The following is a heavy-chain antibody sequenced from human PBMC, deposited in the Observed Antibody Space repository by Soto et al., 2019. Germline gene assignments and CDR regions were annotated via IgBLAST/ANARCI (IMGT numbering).Heavy chain of an antibody. Sequence: ASVKVSCSASGYTFTGYYMHWVRQAPGQGLAWMGWINPNSGGTNYAQKFQGWVTMTRDTSISTAYMELSRLRSDDTAVYYCARGPPMTIFLVFRLPDYYGMDVWGKPNTGTSPQ. CDR3: ARGPPMTIFLVFRLPDYYGMDV. V-gene: IGHV1-2*04. CDR1: GYTFTGYY. CDR2: INPNSGGT. D-gene: IGHD3-3*01. J-gene: IGHJ6*04.